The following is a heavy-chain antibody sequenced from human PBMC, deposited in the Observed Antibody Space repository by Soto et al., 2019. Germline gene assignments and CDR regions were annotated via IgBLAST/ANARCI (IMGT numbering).Heavy chain of an antibody. CDR3: ARDHSSSWDRYYYYGMDV. D-gene: IGHD6-13*01. J-gene: IGHJ6*02. V-gene: IGHV3-33*01. Sequence: QVQLVESGGGVVQPGRSLRLSCAASGFTFSSYGMHWVRQAPGKGLEWVAVIWYDGSNKYYADSVKGRFTISRDNSKNTLYLQMNSLRAEDTAVYYCARDHSSSWDRYYYYGMDVWGQGTTVTVSS. CDR2: IWYDGSNK. CDR1: GFTFSSYG.